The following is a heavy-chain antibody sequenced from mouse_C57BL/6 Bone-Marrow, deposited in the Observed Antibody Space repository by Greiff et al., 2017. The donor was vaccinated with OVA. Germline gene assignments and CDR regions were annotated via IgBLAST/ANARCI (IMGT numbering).Heavy chain of an antibody. CDR2: INPGSGGT. Sequence: VKLVESGAELVRPGTSVKVSCKASGYAFTNYLIEWVKQRPGQGLEWIGVINPGSGGTNYTEKFKGKATLSADKSSSTAYMQLSSLTSEDSAVYCGARGGNSAWFAYWGQGTLVTVSA. CDR3: ARGGNSAWFAY. CDR1: GYAFTNYL. D-gene: IGHD2-1*01. J-gene: IGHJ3*01. V-gene: IGHV1-54*01.